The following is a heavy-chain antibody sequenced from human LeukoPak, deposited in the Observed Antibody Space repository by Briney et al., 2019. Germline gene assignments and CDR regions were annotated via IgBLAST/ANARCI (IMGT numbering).Heavy chain of an antibody. J-gene: IGHJ4*02. Sequence: ASVKVSCKASGYTFTGYYMQWVRQAPGQGLECVGWINPKSGCTNYAQRFEGRVTMTRDTSIRTAYLEVSRLRSDDTAVYYCARLLNWDCSGGSCYLDYWGQGTLVTVSS. CDR3: ARLLNWDCSGGSCYLDY. D-gene: IGHD2-15*01. V-gene: IGHV1-2*02. CDR1: GYTFTGYY. CDR2: INPKSGCT.